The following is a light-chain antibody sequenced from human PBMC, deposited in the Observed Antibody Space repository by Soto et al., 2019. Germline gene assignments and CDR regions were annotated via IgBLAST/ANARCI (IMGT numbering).Light chain of an antibody. V-gene: IGKV1-33*01. Sequence: DIQMTQSPSSLSASVGDRVTITCQASQDISNYLNCYQQKPGKAPKLLIYDASNLETGVPSRFSGSGSGTDFTFTISSLKPEDIATYYCQQYDNLPLTFGGGTQVEIK. J-gene: IGKJ4*01. CDR2: DAS. CDR3: QQYDNLPLT. CDR1: QDISNY.